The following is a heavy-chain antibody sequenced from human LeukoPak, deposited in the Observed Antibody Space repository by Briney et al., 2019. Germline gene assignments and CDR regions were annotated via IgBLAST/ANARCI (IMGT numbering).Heavy chain of an antibody. CDR1: GFTFSSYT. D-gene: IGHD4-23*01. J-gene: IGHJ4*02. CDR2: IYYSGST. Sequence: LRLSCTASGFTFSSYTMSWVRQPPGKGLEWIGYIYYSGSTYYNPSLKSRVTISVDTSKNQFSLKLSSVTAADTAVYYCAREVSRWPYYFDYWGQGTLVTVSS. CDR3: AREVSRWPYYFDY. V-gene: IGHV4-30-4*08.